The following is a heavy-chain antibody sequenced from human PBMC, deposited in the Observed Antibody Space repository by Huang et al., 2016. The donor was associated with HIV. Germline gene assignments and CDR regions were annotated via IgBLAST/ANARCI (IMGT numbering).Heavy chain of an antibody. Sequence: QVQLVESGGGVAQPGRSLRLSCAASGFTFSGYAMHGVRQGPGKGRGWGAVISYDGSNKHYADSVKGRFTISRDNSKNTLYLQMNSLRAEDTAVYYCARDGLVSNYYYDSSGYYLGDAFDIWGQGTMVTVSS. CDR1: GFTFSGYA. J-gene: IGHJ3*02. D-gene: IGHD3-22*01. V-gene: IGHV3-30-3*01. CDR2: ISYDGSNK. CDR3: ARDGLVSNYYYDSSGYYLGDAFDI.